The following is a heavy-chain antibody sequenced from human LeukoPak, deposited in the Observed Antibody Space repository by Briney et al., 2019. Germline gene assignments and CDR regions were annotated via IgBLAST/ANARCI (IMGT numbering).Heavy chain of an antibody. CDR1: GGSFSGYY. CDR3: ARYHVAGKAY. V-gene: IGHV4-34*01. D-gene: IGHD6-19*01. Sequence: SSETLSLTCAVYGGSFSGYYWSWIRQPPGKGLEWIGEINHSGSTNYNPSLKSRVTISVDTSKNQFSLKLSSVTAADTAVYYCARYHVAGKAYWGQGILVTVSS. CDR2: INHSGST. J-gene: IGHJ4*02.